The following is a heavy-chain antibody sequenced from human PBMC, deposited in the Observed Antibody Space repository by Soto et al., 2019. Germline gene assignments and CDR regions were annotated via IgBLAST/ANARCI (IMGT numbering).Heavy chain of an antibody. CDR1: GGTFSSYA. Sequence: QVQLVQSGAEVKKPGSSVKVSCKASGGTFSSYAISWVRQAPGQGLEWMGGIIPIFGTANYAQKFQGRVTITADEATSTAYMELSSLRSEDTAVYYWAVVEMATMFLASWGQGTLVTVSS. V-gene: IGHV1-69*12. J-gene: IGHJ4*02. CDR3: AVVEMATMFLAS. D-gene: IGHD3-10*02. CDR2: IIPIFGTA.